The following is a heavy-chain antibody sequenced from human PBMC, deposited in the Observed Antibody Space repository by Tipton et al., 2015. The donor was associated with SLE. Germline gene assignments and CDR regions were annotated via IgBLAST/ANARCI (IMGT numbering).Heavy chain of an antibody. D-gene: IGHD5-12*01. Sequence: TLSLTCAVSGYSISSGYYWGWIRQPPRKGLEWIGSIYRSGSTYNNPSLRSRVTISVDTSKNQFSLKLSSVTAADTAVYYCARVAPGGYYFVYWGQGTLVTVSS. V-gene: IGHV4-38-2*01. CDR2: IYRSGST. CDR1: GYSISSGYY. J-gene: IGHJ4*02. CDR3: ARVAPGGYYFVY.